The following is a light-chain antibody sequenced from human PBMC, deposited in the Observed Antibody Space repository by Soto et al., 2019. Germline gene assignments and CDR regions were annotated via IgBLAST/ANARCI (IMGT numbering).Light chain of an antibody. J-gene: IGLJ1*01. CDR2: DVS. Sequence: ALTQPASVSGSPGQSITVSCTGTSSDVGGYNYVSWYQQHPGKAPKLMIYDVSNRPSGVSNRFSGSKSGNTASLTISGLQAEDEADYYCSSYTSSSTYVFGNGTKVTVL. V-gene: IGLV2-14*01. CDR3: SSYTSSSTYV. CDR1: SSDVGGYNY.